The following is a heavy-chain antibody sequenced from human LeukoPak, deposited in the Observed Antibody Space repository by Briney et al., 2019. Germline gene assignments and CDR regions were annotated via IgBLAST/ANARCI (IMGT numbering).Heavy chain of an antibody. J-gene: IGHJ6*03. V-gene: IGHV4-59*12. Sequence: PSETLSLTCTVSGGSISSYYWNWIRQPPGKGLEWIGYIYYSGSTNYNPSLKSRVTISVDTSKNQFSLKLSSVTAADTAVYYCARGRMFYYYYYMDVWGKGTTVTVSS. CDR3: ARGRMFYYYYYMDV. CDR1: GGSISSYY. CDR2: IYYSGST. D-gene: IGHD3-10*02.